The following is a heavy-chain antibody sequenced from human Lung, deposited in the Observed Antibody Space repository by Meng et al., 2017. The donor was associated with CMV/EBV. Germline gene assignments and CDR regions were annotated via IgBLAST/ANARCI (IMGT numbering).Heavy chain of an antibody. Sequence: SCTVSGFTFGDFAMTWVRQAPGKGLEWVGFIRRKGYGGTTEYAASVKGRFTISRDDSKSIAYLQMNSLKTEDTAVYYCTRWHSGSNFDYWSQGXLVTVSS. CDR2: IRRKGYGGTT. V-gene: IGHV3-49*04. D-gene: IGHD1-26*01. CDR3: TRWHSGSNFDY. J-gene: IGHJ4*02. CDR1: GFTFGDFA.